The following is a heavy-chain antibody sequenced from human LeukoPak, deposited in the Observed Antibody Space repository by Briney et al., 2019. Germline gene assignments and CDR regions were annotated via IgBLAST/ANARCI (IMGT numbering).Heavy chain of an antibody. Sequence: GGSLRLSCAASGFTFSSYAMSWVGQAPGKGLEWVSAISGSGGSTYYADSVKGRFTISRDNSKNTLYLQMTSLRAEDTAVYYCAKALDYDFWSGYPGVDPWGQGTLVTVSS. CDR1: GFTFSSYA. J-gene: IGHJ5*02. CDR2: ISGSGGST. D-gene: IGHD3-3*01. V-gene: IGHV3-23*01. CDR3: AKALDYDFWSGYPGVDP.